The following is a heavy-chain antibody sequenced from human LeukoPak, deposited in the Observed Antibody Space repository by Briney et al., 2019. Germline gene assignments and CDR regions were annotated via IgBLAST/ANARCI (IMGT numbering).Heavy chain of an antibody. D-gene: IGHD6-13*01. V-gene: IGHV4-61*09. CDR3: ATRIAAAGPYYFDY. CDR2: IYYSGST. Sequence: PSQTLSLTCTVSGGSISSGSYYWSWIRQPAGKGLEWIGYIYYSGSTNYNPSLKSRVTISVDASKNQFSLKLSSVTAADTAVYYCATRIAAAGPYYFDYWGQGTLVTVSS. CDR1: GGSISSGSYY. J-gene: IGHJ4*02.